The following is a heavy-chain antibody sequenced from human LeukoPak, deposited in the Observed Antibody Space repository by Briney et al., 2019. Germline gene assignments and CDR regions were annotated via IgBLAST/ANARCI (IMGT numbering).Heavy chain of an antibody. Sequence: SQTLSLTCAISGDSVSSNSAAWNWIRQSPSRGLEWLGRTYYRSKWYTYYAASVKSRIAINRDTSKNQFSLQLNSVTPEDTAVYYCARLGGSSSWYSGWFDPWGQGTLVTVTS. CDR3: ARLGGSSSWYSGWFDP. D-gene: IGHD6-13*01. J-gene: IGHJ5*02. CDR1: GDSVSSNSAA. V-gene: IGHV6-1*01. CDR2: TYYRSKWYT.